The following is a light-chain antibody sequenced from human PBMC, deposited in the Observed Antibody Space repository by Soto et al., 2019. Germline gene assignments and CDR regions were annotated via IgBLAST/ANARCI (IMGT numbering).Light chain of an antibody. V-gene: IGLV2-14*01. CDR2: DVS. CDR3: SSYTSSSTYVV. J-gene: IGLJ2*01. CDR1: SSDVGGYNY. Sequence: QSALTQPASVSGSPGQSITISCTGTSSDVGGYNYVSWYQQHPGKAPKLTIYDVSNRPSGVSNRFSGSKSGNTASLTISGVQAEDGADYYCSSYTSSSTYVVFGGGTKLTVL.